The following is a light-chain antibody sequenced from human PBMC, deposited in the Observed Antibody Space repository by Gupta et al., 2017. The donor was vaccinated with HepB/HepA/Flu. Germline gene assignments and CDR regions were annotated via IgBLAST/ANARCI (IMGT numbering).Light chain of an antibody. CDR2: QDS. CDR1: NLGDKY. V-gene: IGLV3-1*01. J-gene: IGLJ1*01. CDR3: QAWDSRTVV. Sequence: SYELTQPPSVSVSPGQTASITCSGDNLGDKYACWYQQKPGQSPVLVIYQDSKRPSGIPERFSGSNSGNTATLTISGTQAMDEADYYCQAWDSRTVVFGSGTKVTVL.